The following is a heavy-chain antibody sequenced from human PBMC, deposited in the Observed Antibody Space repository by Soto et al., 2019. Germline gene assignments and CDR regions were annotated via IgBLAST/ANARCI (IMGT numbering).Heavy chain of an antibody. D-gene: IGHD3-16*01. CDR2: IKQDGSEK. CDR3: AKDATLGYYYYYGMDV. Sequence: PGGSLRLSCAASGFTFSSYWMSWVRQAPGKGLEWVANIKQDGSEKYYVDSVKGRFTISRDNAKNSLYLQMNSLRAEDTAVYYCAKDATLGYYYYYGMDVWGQGTTVTVSS. J-gene: IGHJ6*02. CDR1: GFTFSSYW. V-gene: IGHV3-7*01.